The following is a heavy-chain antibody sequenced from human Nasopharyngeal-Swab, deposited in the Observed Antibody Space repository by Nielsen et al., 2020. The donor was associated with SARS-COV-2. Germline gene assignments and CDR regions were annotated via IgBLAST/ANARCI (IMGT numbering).Heavy chain of an antibody. CDR2: ITATGGST. Sequence: GESLKISCAASGFTFSSYSMNWVRQAPGKGLDWVSGITATGGSTYYADSVKGRFTISRDNSKNTLYLQMNSLRAEDTAVYYCAKDAEYYYNGMDVWGQGTTVTVSS. J-gene: IGHJ6*02. V-gene: IGHV3-23*01. D-gene: IGHD2/OR15-2a*01. CDR1: GFTFSSYS. CDR3: AKDAEYYYNGMDV.